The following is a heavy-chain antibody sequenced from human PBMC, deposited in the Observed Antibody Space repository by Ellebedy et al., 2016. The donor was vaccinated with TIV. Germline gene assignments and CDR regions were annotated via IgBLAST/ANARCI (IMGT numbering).Heavy chain of an antibody. D-gene: IGHD3-9*01. CDR1: GGSISSYY. Sequence: MPSETLSLTCPLPGGSISSYYWSWIRQPPGQGLEWIGYIYYTGSTNYNPSLESRVTISVDTSKNQLSLGLSSVTAADTAVYYCARGGYDILSGYEWYFDLWGRGTLVTVSS. V-gene: IGHV4-59*01. J-gene: IGHJ2*01. CDR2: IYYTGST. CDR3: ARGGYDILSGYEWYFDL.